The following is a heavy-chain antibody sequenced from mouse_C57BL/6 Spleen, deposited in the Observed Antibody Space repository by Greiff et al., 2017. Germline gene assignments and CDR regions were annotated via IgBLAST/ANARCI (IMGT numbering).Heavy chain of an antibody. CDR3: ARGGSILAY. CDR2: ISYDGSN. J-gene: IGHJ3*01. Sequence: ESGPGLVKPSQSLSLTCSVTGYSITSGYYRNWIRQFPGNKLEWMGYISYDGSNNYNPSLKNRISITRDTSKNQFFLKLNSVTTEDTATYYCARGGSILAYWGKGTLVTVSA. CDR1: GYSITSGYY. D-gene: IGHD2-10*02. V-gene: IGHV3-6*01.